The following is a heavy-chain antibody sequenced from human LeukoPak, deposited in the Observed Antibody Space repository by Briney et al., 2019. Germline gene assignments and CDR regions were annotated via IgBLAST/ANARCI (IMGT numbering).Heavy chain of an antibody. V-gene: IGHV3-33*01. CDR2: VWYDGSNK. CDR3: ARDRDTAMEIVN. Sequence: PGRSLRLSCAASGFTFSSYGMHWVRQAPGKGLEWVAVVWYDGSNKYYADSVKGRFTISRDNSKNTLYLQMNSLRAEDTAVYYCARDRDTAMEIVNWGQGTLVTFSS. CDR1: GFTFSSYG. D-gene: IGHD5-18*01. J-gene: IGHJ4*02.